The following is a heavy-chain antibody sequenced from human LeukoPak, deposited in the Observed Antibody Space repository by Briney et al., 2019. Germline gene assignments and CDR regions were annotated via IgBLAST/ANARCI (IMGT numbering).Heavy chain of an antibody. V-gene: IGHV3-74*01. CDR3: ARDSLRIAVAGTYDAFDI. D-gene: IGHD6-19*01. Sequence: QPGGSLRLSCAASAFTFSSYWMHWVRQAPGKGLVWVSRINSDGSSTSYADSVKGRFTISRDNAKNTLYLQMNSLRAEDTAVYYCARDSLRIAVAGTYDAFDIWGQGTMVTVSS. CDR2: INSDGSST. CDR1: AFTFSSYW. J-gene: IGHJ3*02.